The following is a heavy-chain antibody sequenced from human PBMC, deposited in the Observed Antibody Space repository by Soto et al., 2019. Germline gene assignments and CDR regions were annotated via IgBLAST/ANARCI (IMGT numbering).Heavy chain of an antibody. Sequence: PSETLSLTCTVSGGSVSSGSYYWSWIRQPPGKGLEWIGYIYYSGSTNYNPSLKSRVTISVDTSKNQFSLKLSSVTAADTAVYYCAREPTTVTNYYYYALDVWGQGTTVTVSS. J-gene: IGHJ6*02. D-gene: IGHD4-17*01. CDR1: GGSVSSGSYY. CDR2: IYYSGST. CDR3: AREPTTVTNYYYYALDV. V-gene: IGHV4-61*01.